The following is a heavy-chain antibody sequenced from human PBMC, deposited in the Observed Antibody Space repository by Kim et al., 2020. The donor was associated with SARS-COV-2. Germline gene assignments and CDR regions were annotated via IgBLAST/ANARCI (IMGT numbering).Heavy chain of an antibody. Sequence: SETLSLTCTVSGGSISSSSYYWGWIRQPPGKGLEWIGSIYYSGSTYYNPSLKSRVTISVDTSKNQFSLKLSSVTAADTAVYYCARRPSSRVWGTYGMDVWGQGTTVTVSS. CDR2: IYYSGST. J-gene: IGHJ6*02. D-gene: IGHD3-16*01. CDR3: ARRPSSRVWGTYGMDV. V-gene: IGHV4-39*01. CDR1: GGSISSSSYY.